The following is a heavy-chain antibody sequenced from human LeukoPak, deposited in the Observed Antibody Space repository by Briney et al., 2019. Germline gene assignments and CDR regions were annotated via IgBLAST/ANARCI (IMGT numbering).Heavy chain of an antibody. J-gene: IGHJ4*02. D-gene: IGHD3-10*01. V-gene: IGHV1-3*01. CDR3: AREGVYYNSGSFYFDY. Sequence: GASVKVSCKVSGYTFTTYPMHWLRQAPGQGLEWMGWINAGNGNTKYSQRFQDGVTITRDTSANIVYMELSSLRSEDTAVYYCAREGVYYNSGSFYFDYWGQGTLVTVSS. CDR2: INAGNGNT. CDR1: GYTFTTYP.